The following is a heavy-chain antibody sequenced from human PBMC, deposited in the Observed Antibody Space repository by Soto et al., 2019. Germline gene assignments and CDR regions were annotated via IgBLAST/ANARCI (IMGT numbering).Heavy chain of an antibody. Sequence: GASVKVSCKASGYTFTDYFIHWVRQAPGQGLEWIGWINPYSGGADLSQKFQGRVTMTRDTSINTAYMEVSSLRSDDTAVFYCARLMHYSHSGGSSHSGFDMWGQGTLVTVSS. J-gene: IGHJ3*02. D-gene: IGHD2-21*01. CDR1: GYTFTDYF. CDR3: ARLMHYSHSGGSSHSGFDM. V-gene: IGHV1-2*02. CDR2: INPYSGGA.